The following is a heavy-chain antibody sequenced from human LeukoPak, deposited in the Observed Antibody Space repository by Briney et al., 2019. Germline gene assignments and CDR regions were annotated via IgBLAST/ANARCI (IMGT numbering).Heavy chain of an antibody. CDR3: ARGSVAGTFYDY. V-gene: IGHV1-69*05. J-gene: IGHJ4*02. CDR1: GGTFSSYA. Sequence: SVKVSCKASGGTFSSYAISWVRQAPGQGLEWMGRIIPIFGTANYAQKFQGRVTITTDESTSTAYMELSSLRSEDTAVYSCARGSVAGTFYDYWGQGTLVTVSS. CDR2: IIPIFGTA. D-gene: IGHD6-19*01.